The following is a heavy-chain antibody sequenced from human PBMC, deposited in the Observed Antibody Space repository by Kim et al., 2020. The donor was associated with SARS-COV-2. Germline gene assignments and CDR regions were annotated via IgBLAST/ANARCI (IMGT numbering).Heavy chain of an antibody. J-gene: IGHJ4*02. CDR2: INHSGST. CDR3: ARGGFYGSGSYYYFDY. D-gene: IGHD3-10*01. CDR1: GGSFSGYY. Sequence: SETLSLTCAVYGGSFSGYYWSWIRQPPGKGLEWIGEINHSGSTNYNPSLKSRVTISVDTSKNQFSLKLSSVTAADTAVYYCARGGFYGSGSYYYFDYWGQGTLVTVSS. V-gene: IGHV4-34*01.